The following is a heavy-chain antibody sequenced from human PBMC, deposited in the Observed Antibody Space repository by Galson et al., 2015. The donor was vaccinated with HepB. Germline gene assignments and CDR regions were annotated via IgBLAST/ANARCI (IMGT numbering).Heavy chain of an antibody. Sequence: SVKVSCKASGYTSTSYAMHWVRQAPGQRLEWMGWINAGSGNTKYSQKFQGRVTITRDTSASTAYMELSSLRSEDTAVYYCARDGYSWGQGTLVTVSS. V-gene: IGHV1-3*01. D-gene: IGHD2-21*01. J-gene: IGHJ5*02. CDR1: GYTSTSYA. CDR3: ARDGYS. CDR2: INAGSGNT.